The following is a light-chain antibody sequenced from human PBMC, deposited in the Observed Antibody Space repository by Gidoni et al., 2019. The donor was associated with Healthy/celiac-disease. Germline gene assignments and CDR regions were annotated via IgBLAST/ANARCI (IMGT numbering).Light chain of an antibody. CDR3: QQYGSSPGT. CDR1: QSVSSSY. Sequence: ELVLTTSPGTLSLSPGERATLSCSASQSVSSSYLAWYQQKPGQAPRLLIYGASSRATGIPDRFSGSGSGTDFTLTISRLEPEDFAVYYCQQYGSSPGTFGEGTKVEIK. V-gene: IGKV3-20*01. CDR2: GAS. J-gene: IGKJ1*01.